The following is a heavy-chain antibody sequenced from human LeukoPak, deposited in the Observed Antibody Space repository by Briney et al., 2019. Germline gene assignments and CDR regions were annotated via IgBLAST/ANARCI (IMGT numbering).Heavy chain of an antibody. Sequence: GGSLRLSCAASGFTFSSYSMNWVRQAPGKGLEWVSYISSSSSTIYYADSVKGRFTISRDNAKNSLYLQMNSLRAEDTAVYYCARDGYIGYAPNWFDPWGQGTLVTVSS. CDR1: GFTFSSYS. D-gene: IGHD5-12*01. CDR3: ARDGYIGYAPNWFDP. V-gene: IGHV3-48*01. J-gene: IGHJ5*02. CDR2: ISSSSSTI.